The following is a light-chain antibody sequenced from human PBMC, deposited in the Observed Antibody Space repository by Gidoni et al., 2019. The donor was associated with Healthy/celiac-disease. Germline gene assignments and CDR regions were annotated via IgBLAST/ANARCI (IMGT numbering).Light chain of an antibody. CDR1: QSISSW. Sequence: DIQMTQSPSTLPASVGDRVTSTCRASQSISSWLAWYQQKPGKAPKLLIYKASSLESGVPARFSGRGSGTEFTLTISSLQPDDFATYYCQQYNSYSRTFGQGTKVEIK. CDR3: QQYNSYSRT. V-gene: IGKV1-5*03. J-gene: IGKJ1*01. CDR2: KAS.